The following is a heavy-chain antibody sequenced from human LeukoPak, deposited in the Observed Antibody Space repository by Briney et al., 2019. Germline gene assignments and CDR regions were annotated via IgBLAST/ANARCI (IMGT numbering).Heavy chain of an antibody. CDR3: AGAVAGPPGMDV. V-gene: IGHV4-59*08. J-gene: IGHJ6*02. Sequence: SETLSLTCTVSGGSISSYYWSWIRQPPGKGLEWIGYIYYSGSTNYNPSLKSRVTISVDTSKNQFSLKLSSVTAADTAVYYCAGAVAGPPGMDVWGQGTTVTVSS. CDR1: GGSISSYY. D-gene: IGHD6-19*01. CDR2: IYYSGST.